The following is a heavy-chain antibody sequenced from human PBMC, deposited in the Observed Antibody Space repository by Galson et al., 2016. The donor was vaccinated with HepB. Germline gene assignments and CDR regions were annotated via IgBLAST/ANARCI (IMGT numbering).Heavy chain of an antibody. D-gene: IGHD2-8*02. V-gene: IGHV3-23*01. CDR3: SKALAPYCSGGSCFRGFDF. CDR1: GFIFSTYA. Sequence: SLRLSCAASGFIFSTYAMSWVRQAPGKGLELVSGITGGGGTTHYADSVKGRFTIPRENSKSTLHLQMNSLRAEDTAIYYCSKALAPYCSGGSCFRGFDFWGRGTLVTVSS. J-gene: IGHJ4*02. CDR2: ITGGGGTT.